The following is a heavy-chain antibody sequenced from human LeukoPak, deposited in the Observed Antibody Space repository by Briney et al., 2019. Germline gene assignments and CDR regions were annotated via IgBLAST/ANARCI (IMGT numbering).Heavy chain of an antibody. CDR1: GYTFIAYY. D-gene: IGHD3-9*01. CDR3: ARSPHILTGENFDY. V-gene: IGHV1-2*02. Sequence: ASVKVSCKASGYTFIAYYMHWVRQAPGQGLEWMGWVNPASGGTKYAQKFQGRVTMTRDTSISTAYMELTRLRSDDTAVYFCARSPHILTGENFDYWGQGTLVTVSS. CDR2: VNPASGGT. J-gene: IGHJ4*02.